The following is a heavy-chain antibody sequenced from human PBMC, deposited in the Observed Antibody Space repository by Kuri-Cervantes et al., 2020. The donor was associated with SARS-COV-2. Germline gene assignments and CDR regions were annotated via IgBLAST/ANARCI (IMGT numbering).Heavy chain of an antibody. CDR3: ARGMVRGLIQSYYYGMDV. CDR1: GDTFSDYY. CDR2: INTNSGGT. Sequence: SVTVSCEASGDTFSDYYMYWVRPAPGQGLEWMGWINTNSGGTNYAQKFQGWVTMTRDTSSTGYMELSRLRSDDTAVYYCARGMVRGLIQSYYYGMDVWGQGTTVTVSS. V-gene: IGHV1-2*04. J-gene: IGHJ6*02. D-gene: IGHD3-10*01.